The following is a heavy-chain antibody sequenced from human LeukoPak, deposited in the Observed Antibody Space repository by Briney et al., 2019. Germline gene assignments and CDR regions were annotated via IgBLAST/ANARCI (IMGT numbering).Heavy chain of an antibody. Sequence: GSSVKVSCKASGGTFSSYSISWVRQAPGQGLEWMGGIIPIFGTANYAQKFQGRVTITADESTSTAYMELSSLRSEDTAVYYCARRQTGYTFPNWFDPWGQGTLVTVS. CDR3: ARRQTGYTFPNWFDP. CDR2: IIPIFGTA. V-gene: IGHV1-69*01. J-gene: IGHJ5*02. CDR1: GGTFSSYS. D-gene: IGHD5-18*01.